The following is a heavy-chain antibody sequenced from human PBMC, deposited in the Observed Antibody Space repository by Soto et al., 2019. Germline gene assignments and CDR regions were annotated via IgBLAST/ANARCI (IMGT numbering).Heavy chain of an antibody. D-gene: IGHD3-10*01. Sequence: GSLRLSCAASGFTFSSYGMHWVRQAPGKGLEWVAVIWYDGNNKYYADSVKGRFTISRDNSKNTLYLQMNSLRAEDTAVYYCARDAYFGSGRYAYWGQGTLVTVSS. CDR2: IWYDGNNK. CDR3: ARDAYFGSGRYAY. CDR1: GFTFSSYG. J-gene: IGHJ4*02. V-gene: IGHV3-33*01.